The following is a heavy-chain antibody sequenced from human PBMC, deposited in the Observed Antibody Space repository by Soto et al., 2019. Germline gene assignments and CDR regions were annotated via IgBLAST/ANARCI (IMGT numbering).Heavy chain of an antibody. J-gene: IGHJ4*02. V-gene: IGHV3-15*01. CDR1: GFTFSNAW. Sequence: KPGGSLRLSCAASGFTFSNAWMSWVRQAPGKGLEWVGRIKRKTEGAAADYAAPVTGRFTISRDDSKDTLYLQMNSLKSEDTAVYYCTSGRSNSHGFMVGFEHWGQGTLVTVSS. CDR3: TSGRSNSHGFMVGFEH. D-gene: IGHD1-26*01. CDR2: IKRKTEGAAA.